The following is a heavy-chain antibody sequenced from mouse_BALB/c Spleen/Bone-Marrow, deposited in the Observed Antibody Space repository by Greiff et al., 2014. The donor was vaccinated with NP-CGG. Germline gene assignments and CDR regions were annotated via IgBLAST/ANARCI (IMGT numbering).Heavy chain of an antibody. CDR2: IDPANGNT. CDR3: ANDWFAY. Sequence: EVQLQQSGAELVKPGASVKLSCTASGFNIKDTYMHWVKQRPGQGLEWIGRIDPANGNTKYDPKFQGKATITADTSSNTAHLHLSSLTSEDTAVYYCANDWFAYWGQGTLVTVSA. D-gene: IGHD2-3*01. J-gene: IGHJ3*01. V-gene: IGHV14-3*02. CDR1: GFNIKDTY.